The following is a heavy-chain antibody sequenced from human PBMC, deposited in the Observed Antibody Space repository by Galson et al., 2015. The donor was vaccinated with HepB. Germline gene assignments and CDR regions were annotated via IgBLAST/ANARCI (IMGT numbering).Heavy chain of an antibody. CDR1: GFTFSNCA. CDR3: ASLETRGMATIPFDY. J-gene: IGHJ4*02. CDR2: LSYDGSNK. D-gene: IGHD5-24*01. Sequence: SLRLSCAASGFTFSNCALHWVRQAPGKGLEWVALLSYDGSNKYYADSLKGRFTISIDKSKNTFYIQMNNLRGEDTALYYCASLETRGMATIPFDYWGQGTLVTVSS. V-gene: IGHV3-30-3*02.